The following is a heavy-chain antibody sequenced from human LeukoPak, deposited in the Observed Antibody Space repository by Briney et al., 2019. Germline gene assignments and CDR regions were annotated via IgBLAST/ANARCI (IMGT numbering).Heavy chain of an antibody. CDR3: ARDGGSYYYGSGSPTPHDY. D-gene: IGHD3-10*01. CDR2: ISYDGSNK. Sequence: GGSLRLSCAASGFTFSSYAMHWVRQAPGKGLEWVAVISYDGSNKYYADSVKGRFTISRDNSKNTLYLQMNSLRAEDTAVYYCARDGGSYYYGSGSPTPHDYWGQGTLVTVSS. CDR1: GFTFSSYA. J-gene: IGHJ4*02. V-gene: IGHV3-30-3*01.